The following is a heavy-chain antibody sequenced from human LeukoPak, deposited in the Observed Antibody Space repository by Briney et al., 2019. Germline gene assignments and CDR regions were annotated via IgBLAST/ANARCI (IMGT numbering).Heavy chain of an antibody. J-gene: IGHJ4*02. D-gene: IGHD2-8*01. CDR3: ARSPFYYFDY. V-gene: IGHV5-51*01. CDR2: IHPGDSDT. CDR1: GYSFTNYW. Sequence: RGESLKISCKGSGYSFTNYWIGWVRQMPGKGLEWMGIIHPGDSDTRYSPTSQGQVTISIDKSISTAYLQWSSLKASDTAMYYCARSPFYYFDYWGQGTLVSVPS.